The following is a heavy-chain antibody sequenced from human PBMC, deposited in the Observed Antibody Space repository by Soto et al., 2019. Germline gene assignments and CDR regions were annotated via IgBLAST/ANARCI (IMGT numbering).Heavy chain of an antibody. J-gene: IGHJ4*02. D-gene: IGHD1-26*01. Sequence: EVQLVESGGGLVQPGGSLRLSCAASGFTVSSNYMSWVRQAPGKGLEWVSVIYSGGSTYYAGSVKGRFTISRDNSKNTLYLQMNSLRAEDTAVYYCARAKVEVGATTAWDYWGQGTLFTVSS. V-gene: IGHV3-66*01. CDR1: GFTVSSNY. CDR3: ARAKVEVGATTAWDY. CDR2: IYSGGST.